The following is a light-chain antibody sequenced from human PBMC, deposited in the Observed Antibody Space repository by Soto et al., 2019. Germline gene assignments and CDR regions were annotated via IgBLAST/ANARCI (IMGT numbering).Light chain of an antibody. CDR2: AAS. CDR3: QQSYLTPRI. V-gene: IGKV1-39*01. J-gene: IGKJ2*01. Sequence: IQMTQSPSSLSASVGDRVTITCRASQRISSSLNWYQHKVGRGPKLLIYAASSLQTGVRSRLSGSGSGTDFTLTISSVEPEDFAAYYCQQSYLTPRIFGRGPKLQIK. CDR1: QRISSS.